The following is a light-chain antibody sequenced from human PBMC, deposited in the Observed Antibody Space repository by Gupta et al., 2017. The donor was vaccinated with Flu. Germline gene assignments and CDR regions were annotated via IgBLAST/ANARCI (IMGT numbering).Light chain of an antibody. CDR3: CSYAAPMSSYV. CDR2: EVN. CDR1: SSDVGGYNL. V-gene: IGLV2-23*02. J-gene: IGLJ1*01. Sequence: QSALTQPASVSGPPGQSITISCTGTSSDVGGYNLVSWYQQHPGTAPKLMIYEVNKRPSGVSNRFSGSKSDTAASLTIXGXQAEDEXDYYCCSYAAPMSSYVFGTGTKVTVL.